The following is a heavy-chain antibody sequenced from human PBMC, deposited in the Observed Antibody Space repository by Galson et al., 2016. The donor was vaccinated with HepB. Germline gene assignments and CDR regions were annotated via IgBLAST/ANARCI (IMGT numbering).Heavy chain of an antibody. J-gene: IGHJ4*02. CDR1: GDSISSYY. CDR2: VYYTGST. Sequence: SETLSLTCTVSGDSISSYYWTWIRQPPGKGLEWIGYVYYTGSTKYNPSLRSPVSISVDTSKNQFSLILSSVTAADTAVYYCAREVASRFDYWGQGILVSVSS. CDR3: AREVASRFDY. D-gene: IGHD5-12*01. V-gene: IGHV4-59*01.